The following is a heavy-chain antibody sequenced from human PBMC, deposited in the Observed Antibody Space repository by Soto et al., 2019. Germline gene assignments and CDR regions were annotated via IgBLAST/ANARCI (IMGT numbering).Heavy chain of an antibody. CDR2: IYYSGST. CDR3: ARDPRYCTNGVCYFWFDP. V-gene: IGHV4-31*03. Sequence: SETLSLTCTVSGGSISSGGYYWSWIRQHPGKGLEWIGYIYYSGSTYYNTSLKSRVTISVDTSKNQFSLKLSSVTAADTALYYCARDPRYCTNGVCYFWFDPWGQGTLVTVSS. D-gene: IGHD2-8*01. J-gene: IGHJ5*02. CDR1: GGSISSGGYY.